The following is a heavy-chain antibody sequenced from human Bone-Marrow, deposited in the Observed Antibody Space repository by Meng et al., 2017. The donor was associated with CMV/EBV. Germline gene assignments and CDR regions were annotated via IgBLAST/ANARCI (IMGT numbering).Heavy chain of an antibody. CDR1: GYTFTSYD. J-gene: IGHJ4*02. CDR3: ARDLKGLLQSVSDY. Sequence: ASVKVSCKASGYTFTSYDINWVRQATGQGLEWMGWMNPNSGNTGYAQKLQGRVTVTTDTSTSTAYMELRSLRSDDTAVYYCARDLKGLLQSVSDYSGQGTLVTVSS. V-gene: IGHV1-8*02. CDR2: MNPNSGNT. D-gene: IGHD3-22*01.